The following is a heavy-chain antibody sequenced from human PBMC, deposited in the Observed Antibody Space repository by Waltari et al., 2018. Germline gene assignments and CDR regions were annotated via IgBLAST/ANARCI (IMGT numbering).Heavy chain of an antibody. Sequence: EVQLVQSGAEVKKPGATVKISCKASGYTFTDYYMHWVQQAPGKGLEWMGRVDPEDGEKIYAEKFQGRVTITADTSTDTAYMELSSLRSEDTAVYYCATPGPHVVYYYDSSGYSPWIDWGQGTLVTVSS. CDR1: GYTFTDYY. V-gene: IGHV1-69-2*01. D-gene: IGHD3-22*01. J-gene: IGHJ4*02. CDR2: VDPEDGEK. CDR3: ATPGPHVVYYYDSSGYSPWID.